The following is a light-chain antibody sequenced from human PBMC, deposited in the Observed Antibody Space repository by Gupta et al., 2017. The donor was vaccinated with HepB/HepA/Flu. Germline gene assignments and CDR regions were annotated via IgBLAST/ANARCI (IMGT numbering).Light chain of an antibody. CDR1: QSLLHSNGYNY. V-gene: IGKV2-28*01. CDR3: MQPLQAPFS. CDR2: LGS. Sequence: DIVMTQSPLSLHVTPGEPDSLPCRSSQSLLHSNGYNYLDWYLQKPGQSPKLLIYLGSNRASGVPDRFIGSGSGTDFTLKISRVEAEDVGVYYCMQPLQAPFSFGHGTKVDIK. J-gene: IGKJ3*01.